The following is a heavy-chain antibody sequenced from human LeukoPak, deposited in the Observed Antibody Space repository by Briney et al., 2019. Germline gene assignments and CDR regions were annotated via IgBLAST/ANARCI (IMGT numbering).Heavy chain of an antibody. CDR2: ISGSGGNT. V-gene: IGHV3-23*01. D-gene: IGHD6-19*01. J-gene: IGHJ4*02. CDR3: AKDRWGAVASFDY. Sequence: GGSLRLSCAASGFTFSSYAMSWVRQAPGKGLEWVSAISGSGGNTYYADSVKGRFTISRDNSKNTLYLQMNSLESEDTAVYYCAKDRWGAVASFDYWGQGTLVTVSS. CDR1: GFTFSSYA.